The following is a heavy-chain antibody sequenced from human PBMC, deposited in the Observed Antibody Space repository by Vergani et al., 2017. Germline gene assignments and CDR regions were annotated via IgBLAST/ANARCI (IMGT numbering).Heavy chain of an antibody. CDR2: ISGSGGST. D-gene: IGHD5-12*01. CDR1: GFTFNHYA. CDR3: AKANPRNSGYDYLYYYHAMDV. J-gene: IGHJ6*02. Sequence: QLLESGGGLIQPGGSLRLSCAASGFTFNHYAMNWVRQAPGKGLEWVSGISGSGGSTYYAGSVKGRFTISRDSYKNTLYLQMNSLSAGDTAVYYCAKANPRNSGYDYLYYYHAMDVWGQGTTVTVSS. V-gene: IGHV3-23*01.